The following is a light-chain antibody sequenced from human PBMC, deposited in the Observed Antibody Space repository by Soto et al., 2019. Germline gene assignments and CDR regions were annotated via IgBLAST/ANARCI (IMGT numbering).Light chain of an antibody. CDR2: AAS. CDR3: LQDYNYPRT. Sequence: AIQMTQSASSLSASVADRVTITCRASQGIRNDLGWYQQKPGKAPKLLIYAASSLQSGVPSRFSGSGSGTDFTLTISSLQPEDFSTYFCLQDYNYPRTFGQGTKVDIK. V-gene: IGKV1-6*01. CDR1: QGIRND. J-gene: IGKJ1*01.